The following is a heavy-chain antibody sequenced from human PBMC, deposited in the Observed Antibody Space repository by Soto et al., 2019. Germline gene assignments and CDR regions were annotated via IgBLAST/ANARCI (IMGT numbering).Heavy chain of an antibody. CDR1: GYTFTSYY. Sequence: QVQLVQSGAEVKKPGASVKVSCKASGYTFTSYYMHWVRQAPGQGLEWMGIINPSGGSTSYAQKFQGRVTMTRDKSTSTVYMELSSLRSEDTAVYYCARDLDVVVPAAIGASYYYGMDVWGQGTTVTVSS. D-gene: IGHD2-2*02. J-gene: IGHJ6*02. CDR2: INPSGGST. CDR3: ARDLDVVVPAAIGASYYYGMDV. V-gene: IGHV1-46*01.